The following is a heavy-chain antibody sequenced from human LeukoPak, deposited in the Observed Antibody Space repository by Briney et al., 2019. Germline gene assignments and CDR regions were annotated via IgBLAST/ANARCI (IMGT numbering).Heavy chain of an antibody. CDR1: GGTFSSYA. Sequence: SVKVSCKASGGTFSSYAISWVRQAPGQGLEWMGGIIPIFGTANYAQKFQGRVTITADESTSTAYMELSSLRSEDTAVYYCARGPIHYGDYGYFDYWGQGTLVTVSS. J-gene: IGHJ4*02. CDR3: ARGPIHYGDYGYFDY. D-gene: IGHD4-17*01. V-gene: IGHV1-69*13. CDR2: IIPIFGTA.